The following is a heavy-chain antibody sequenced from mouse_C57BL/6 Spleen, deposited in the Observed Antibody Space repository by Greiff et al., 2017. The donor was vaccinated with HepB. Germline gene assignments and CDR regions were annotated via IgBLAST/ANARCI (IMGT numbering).Heavy chain of an antibody. Sequence: VQVVESGAELVRPGTSVKVSCKASGYAFTNYLIEWVKQRPGQGLEWIGVINPGSGGTNYNEKFKGKATLTADKSSSTAYMQISSLTSEDSAVYFCARERNYLFAYWGQGTLVTVSA. V-gene: IGHV1-54*01. CDR1: GYAFTNYL. CDR3: ARERNYLFAY. J-gene: IGHJ3*01. D-gene: IGHD5-5*01. CDR2: INPGSGGT.